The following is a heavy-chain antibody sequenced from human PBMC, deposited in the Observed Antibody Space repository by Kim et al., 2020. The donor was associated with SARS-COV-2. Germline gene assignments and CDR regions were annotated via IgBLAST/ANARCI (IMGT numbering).Heavy chain of an antibody. D-gene: IGHD2-2*01. CDR3: ARQDCSSTTCYVGYFDY. CDR1: GYSFTSYW. CDR2: MYPGDSDT. J-gene: IGHJ4*02. V-gene: IGHV5-51*01. Sequence: GESLKISCKASGYSFTSYWIGWVRQMPGKGLEWMGIMYPGDSDTRYSPSFQGQVTISADKSISTAYLQWSSLKASDTAMFYCARQDCSSTTCYVGYFDYWGQGTLVTVSS.